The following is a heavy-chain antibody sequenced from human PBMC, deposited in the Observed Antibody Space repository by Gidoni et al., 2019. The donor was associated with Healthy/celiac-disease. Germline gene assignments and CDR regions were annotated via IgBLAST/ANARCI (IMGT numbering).Heavy chain of an antibody. J-gene: IGHJ4*02. D-gene: IGHD5-18*01. CDR3: ASHPGYSYGEFDY. V-gene: IGHV4-39*01. CDR1: GGSISSSSYY. CDR2: IYYSGST. Sequence: QLQLQESGPGLVKPSETLSLTCTVSGGSISSSSYYWGWIRQPPGKGLEWIGSIYYSGSTYYNPSLKSRVTISVDTSKNQFSLKLSSVTAADTAVYYCASHPGYSYGEFDYWGQGTLVTVSS.